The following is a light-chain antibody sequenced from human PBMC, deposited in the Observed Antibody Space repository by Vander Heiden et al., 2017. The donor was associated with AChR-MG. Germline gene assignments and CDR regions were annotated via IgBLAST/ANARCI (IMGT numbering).Light chain of an antibody. J-gene: IGLJ2*01. CDR1: SGDGGGYNY. CDR2: DVS. V-gene: IGLV2-14*03. CDR3: SSYTSSSSVV. Sequence: SSLTPPASASGSPGPSPTFSCPGTSGDGGGYNYVCWYQQHPGKAPKLMIYDVSNRPSGVSNRFSGSKSGNTASLTISGLQAEDEADYYCSSYTSSSSVVFGGGTKLTVL.